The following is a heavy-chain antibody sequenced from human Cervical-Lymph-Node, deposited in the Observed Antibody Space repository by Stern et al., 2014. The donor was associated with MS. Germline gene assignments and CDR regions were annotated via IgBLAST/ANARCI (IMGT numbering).Heavy chain of an antibody. CDR1: GYTFTSYG. Sequence: QVPLVQSGAEVKKPGASVKVSCKASGYTFTSYGISWVRQAPGQGLEWMGLISAYNGNTNYAPKLHGRTTMTTNTSTSTAYIELRSLRSDDTAVYCCAGYNDYGSLGAFDIWGQGTMVTVSS. CDR3: AGYNDYGSLGAFDI. J-gene: IGHJ3*02. V-gene: IGHV1-18*01. D-gene: IGHD4-17*01. CDR2: ISAYNGNT.